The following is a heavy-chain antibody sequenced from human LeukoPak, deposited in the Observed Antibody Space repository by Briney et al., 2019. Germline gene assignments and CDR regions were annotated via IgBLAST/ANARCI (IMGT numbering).Heavy chain of an antibody. V-gene: IGHV3-23*01. J-gene: IGHJ4*02. CDR1: GFTFSDYA. Sequence: GGSLRLSCAASGFTFSDYAMSWVRQAPGKGLGWVSGITGSGRTTFYADSVKGRFTISRDNSKNTLYLQMNSLKAEDTAFYYCARVIRSSGWYVDYWGQGTLVTVSS. CDR3: ARVIRSSGWYVDY. D-gene: IGHD6-19*01. CDR2: ITGSGRTT.